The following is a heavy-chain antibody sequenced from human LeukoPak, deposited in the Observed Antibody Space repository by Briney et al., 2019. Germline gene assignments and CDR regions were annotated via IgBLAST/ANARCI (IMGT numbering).Heavy chain of an antibody. Sequence: GGSLRLSCAAPGFIFSTYAMSWVRQAPGKGLEWVSAISGSGYRTYDADSVKGRFSISRDNSQNTLYLQMTSLRAEDTAVYSCAKTGFQWGYFYYYMDVWGKGTTVTVSS. CDR1: GFIFSTYA. D-gene: IGHD1-14*01. CDR3: AKTGFQWGYFYYYMDV. V-gene: IGHV3-23*01. CDR2: ISGSGYRT. J-gene: IGHJ6*03.